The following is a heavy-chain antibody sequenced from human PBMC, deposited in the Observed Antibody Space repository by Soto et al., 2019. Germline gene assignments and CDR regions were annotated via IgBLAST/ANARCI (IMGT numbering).Heavy chain of an antibody. CDR1: GVSIDSHDW. J-gene: IGHJ4*01. Sequence: QVQLQESGPGLVKPSGTLSLTCAVSGVSIDSHDWWTWVRQPPGKGLEWIGESHQSGNTNYNSSLESRVTISLDKSRNHFSLQLDSVTVAYTAVYYCATRDTGRVYWGQGTLVTVSS. CDR3: ATRDTGRVY. V-gene: IGHV4-4*02. D-gene: IGHD5-18*01. CDR2: SHQSGNT.